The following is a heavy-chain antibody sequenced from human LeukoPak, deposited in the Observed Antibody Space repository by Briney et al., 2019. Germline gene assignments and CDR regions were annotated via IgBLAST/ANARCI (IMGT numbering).Heavy chain of an antibody. CDR1: GGSFSDYH. J-gene: IGHJ6*03. CDR2: IDHSGTT. Sequence: SETLSLTCAVYGGSFSDYHWTWIRQSPGKGLEWIGEIDHSGTTNYNPSLKSRVTMSVDTSKNQFSLMVSSVTAADTAVYYCATGRNGVVPAPILGVGPWYNYHYMDVWGKGTTVTVSS. CDR3: ATGRNGVVPAPILGVGPWYNYHYMDV. V-gene: IGHV4-34*01. D-gene: IGHD2-2*02.